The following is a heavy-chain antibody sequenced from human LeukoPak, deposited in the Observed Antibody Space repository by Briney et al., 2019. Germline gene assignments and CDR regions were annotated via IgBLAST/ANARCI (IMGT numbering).Heavy chain of an antibody. D-gene: IGHD3-3*01. CDR2: INHSGST. CDR1: GGSFSGYY. CDR3: ARERQLRFLEWLFSDY. Sequence: SETLSLTCAVYGGSFSGYYWSWIRQPPGKGLEWIGEINHSGSTNYNPSLKSRVTISVDTSKNQFSLKLSSVTAADTAVYYCARERQLRFLEWLFSDYWGQGTLVTVSS. J-gene: IGHJ4*02. V-gene: IGHV4-34*01.